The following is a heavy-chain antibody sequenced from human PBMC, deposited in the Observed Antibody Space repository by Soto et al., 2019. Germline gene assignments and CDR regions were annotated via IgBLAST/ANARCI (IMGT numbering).Heavy chain of an antibody. CDR1: GGTFSSYA. D-gene: IGHD3-9*01. V-gene: IGHV1-69*13. Sequence: SVKVSCKASGGTFSSYAISWVRQAPGQGLEWMGGIIPIFGTANYAQKFQGRVTITADESTSTAYMELSSLRSEDTAVYYCARGYFDWLLPPGYWGQGTLVTVSS. CDR3: ARGYFDWLLPPGY. J-gene: IGHJ4*02. CDR2: IIPIFGTA.